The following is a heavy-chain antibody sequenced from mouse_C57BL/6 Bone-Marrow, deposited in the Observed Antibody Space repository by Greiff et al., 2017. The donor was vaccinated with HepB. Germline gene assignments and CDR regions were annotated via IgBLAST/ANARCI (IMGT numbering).Heavy chain of an antibody. CDR2: IYPGDGDT. D-gene: IGHD1-1*01. Sequence: VQPQQSGPELVKPGASVKISCQASGYAFSSSWMNWVKQRPGKGLEWIGRIYPGDGDTNYNGKFKGKATLTADKSSSTAYMQLSSLTSEDSAVYFCARGDYGNPYFDYWGQGTTLTVSS. J-gene: IGHJ2*01. CDR1: GYAFSSSW. CDR3: ARGDYGNPYFDY. V-gene: IGHV1-82*01.